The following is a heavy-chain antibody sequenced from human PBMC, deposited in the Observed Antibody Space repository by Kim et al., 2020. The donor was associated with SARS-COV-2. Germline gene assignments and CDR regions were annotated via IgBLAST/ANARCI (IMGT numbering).Heavy chain of an antibody. J-gene: IGHJ4*02. CDR3: AREWGMTTVTTMLHY. D-gene: IGHD4-17*01. Sequence: QKFQGRVTMTRDTSISTAYMELSRLRSDDTAVYYCAREWGMTTVTTMLHYWGQGTLVTVSS. V-gene: IGHV1-2*02.